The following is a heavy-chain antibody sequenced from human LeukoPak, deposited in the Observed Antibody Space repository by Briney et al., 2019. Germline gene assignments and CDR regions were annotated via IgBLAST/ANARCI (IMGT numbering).Heavy chain of an antibody. CDR3: ARGPYCRGGSCSIGLSNLYYFDY. Sequence: PSETLSLTCAVYGGSFSGYYWSWIRQPPGKGLEWIGEINHSGSPNYNPSLKSRVTISVDTSKNQFSLKRSSVTAADTAVYYCARGPYCRGGSCSIGLSNLYYFDYGNQGTLVTVSS. CDR1: GGSFSGYY. V-gene: IGHV4-34*01. J-gene: IGHJ4*02. D-gene: IGHD2-15*01. CDR2: INHSGSP.